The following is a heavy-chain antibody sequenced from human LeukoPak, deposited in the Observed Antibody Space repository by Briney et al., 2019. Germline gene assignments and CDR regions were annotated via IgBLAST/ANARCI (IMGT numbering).Heavy chain of an antibody. CDR2: INPSGGST. J-gene: IGHJ5*02. CDR1: GYTFTSYY. Sequence: ASVKVSCKASGYTFTSYYMHWVRQAPGQGLEWMGIINPSGGSTSYAQKFQGRVTMTRDTSTSTVYMELGSLRSEDTAVYYCAREWGRDNWFDPWGQGTLVTVSS. D-gene: IGHD7-27*01. CDR3: AREWGRDNWFDP. V-gene: IGHV1-46*01.